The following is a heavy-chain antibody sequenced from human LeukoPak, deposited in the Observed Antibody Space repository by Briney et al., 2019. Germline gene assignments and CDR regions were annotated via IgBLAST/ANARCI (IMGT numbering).Heavy chain of an antibody. D-gene: IGHD6-19*01. CDR1: GGSISSYY. CDR3: ARTNPVAVKFDY. J-gene: IGHJ4*02. V-gene: IGHV4-4*09. Sequence: SETLSLTCTVSGGSISSYYWSWIRQPPGKGLEWIGYIYTSGSTNYNPSLKSRVTISVDTSKNQFSLKLSSVTAADTAVYYCARTNPVAVKFDYWGQGTLVTVSS. CDR2: IYTSGST.